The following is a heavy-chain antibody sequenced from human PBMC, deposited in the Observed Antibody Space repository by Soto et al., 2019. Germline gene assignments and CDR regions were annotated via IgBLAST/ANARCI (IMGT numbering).Heavy chain of an antibody. CDR1: GGSISSGDYY. J-gene: IGHJ6*02. Sequence: SETLSLTCTVSGGSISSGDYYWSWIRQPPGKGLEWIGYIYYSGSTYYNPSLKSRVTISVDTSKNQFSLKLSSVTAADTAVYYCARGDAYYYGMDVWGQGTTVTVYS. CDR2: IYYSGST. V-gene: IGHV4-30-4*01. CDR3: ARGDAYYYGMDV.